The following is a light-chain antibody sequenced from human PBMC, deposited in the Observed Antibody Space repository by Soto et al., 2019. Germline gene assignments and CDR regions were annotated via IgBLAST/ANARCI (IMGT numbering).Light chain of an antibody. CDR3: QQYEIYPLT. Sequence: IQMTQSPSTLSASVGDRVTITCRASQKINTWVAWYQQRPGKAPQLLIYEASSLEPGVPSRFGGSVSGTDFTLTISSLQPDDFATYYCQQYEIYPLTFGGGTHVE. CDR1: QKINTW. J-gene: IGKJ4*01. CDR2: EAS. V-gene: IGKV1-5*03.